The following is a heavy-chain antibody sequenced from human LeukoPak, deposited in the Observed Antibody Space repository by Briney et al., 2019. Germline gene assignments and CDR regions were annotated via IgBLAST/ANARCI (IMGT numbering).Heavy chain of an antibody. D-gene: IGHD6-13*01. CDR1: GGSISSSSYY. CDR3: ARGGYSSSWYVVGYFDY. V-gene: IGHV4-39*01. J-gene: IGHJ4*02. Sequence: SETLSLTCTVSGGSISSSSYYWGWIRHPPGKGLEWIGSIYYSGSTYYNPSLKSRVTISVDTSKNQFSLKLSSVTAADTAVYCCARGGYSSSWYVVGYFDYWGQGTLVTVSS. CDR2: IYYSGST.